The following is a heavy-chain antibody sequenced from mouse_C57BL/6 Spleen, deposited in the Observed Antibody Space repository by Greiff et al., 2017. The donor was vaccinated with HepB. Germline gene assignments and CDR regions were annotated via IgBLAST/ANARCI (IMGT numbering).Heavy chain of an antibody. CDR1: GYTFTSYG. D-gene: IGHD2-3*01. V-gene: IGHV1-81*01. CDR2: IYPRSGNT. CDR3: ARSGLDGYFRYFDV. J-gene: IGHJ1*03. Sequence: VQLQQSGAELARPGASVKLSCKASGYTFTSYGISWVKQRTGQGLEWIGEIYPRSGNTYYNEKFKGKATLTADKSSSTAYMELRSLTSEDSAVYFCARSGLDGYFRYFDVWGTGTTLTVSS.